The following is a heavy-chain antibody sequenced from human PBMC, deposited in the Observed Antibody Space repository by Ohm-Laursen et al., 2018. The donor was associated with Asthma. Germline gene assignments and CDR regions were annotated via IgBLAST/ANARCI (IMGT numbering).Heavy chain of an antibody. V-gene: IGHV3-30*03. Sequence: SLRLSCAASGFTFSSYGMHWVRQAPGKGLEWVAVISYDGSNKYYADSVKGRFTISRDNSKNTLHLQMNSLRAEDTAVYYCARDLGGWYYDYWGQGTLVTVSS. CDR2: ISYDGSNK. CDR1: GFTFSSYG. J-gene: IGHJ4*02. D-gene: IGHD6-19*01. CDR3: ARDLGGWYYDY.